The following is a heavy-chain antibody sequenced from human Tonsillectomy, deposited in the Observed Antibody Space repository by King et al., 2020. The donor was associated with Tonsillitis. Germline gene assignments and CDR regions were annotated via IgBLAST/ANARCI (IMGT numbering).Heavy chain of an antibody. CDR2: IGTAGYT. Sequence: QLVQSGGGLVQPGGSLRLSCAASGFTFSSYDMHWVRQATGKGLEWFSAIGTAGYTYYPGSVKGRLTTSKENAKNSLYLQLNSLRAGDTAVYYCARGGDGYNSGAFDIWGQGTMVTVSS. CDR3: ARGGDGYNSGAFDI. D-gene: IGHD5-24*01. CDR1: GFTFSSYD. V-gene: IGHV3-13*04. J-gene: IGHJ3*02.